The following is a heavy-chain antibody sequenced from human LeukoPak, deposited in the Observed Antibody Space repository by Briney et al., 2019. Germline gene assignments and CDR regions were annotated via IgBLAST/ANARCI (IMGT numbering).Heavy chain of an antibody. J-gene: IGHJ4*02. D-gene: IGHD6-13*01. Sequence: ASVKVSCKASGYTFTSYYMHWVRQAPGQGLEWMGIINPSGGSTSYAQKFQGRVTITADKSTSTAYMELSSLRSEDTAVYYCARGGGYSSSWYGNFDYWGQGTLVTVSS. V-gene: IGHV1-46*01. CDR2: INPSGGST. CDR3: ARGGGYSSSWYGNFDY. CDR1: GYTFTSYY.